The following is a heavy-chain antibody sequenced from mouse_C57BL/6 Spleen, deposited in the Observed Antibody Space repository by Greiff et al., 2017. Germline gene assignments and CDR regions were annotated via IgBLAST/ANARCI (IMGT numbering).Heavy chain of an antibody. CDR3: ARTPNYRNLYYFDY. CDR1: GFTFSSYA. CDR2: ISDGGSYT. V-gene: IGHV5-4*03. Sequence: EVKVEESGGGLVKPGGSLKLSCAASGFTFSSYAMSWVRQTPEKRLEWVATISDGGSYTYYPDNVKGRFPISRDNAKNNLYLQMSHLKSEDTAMYYCARTPNYRNLYYFDYGGQGTTLTVSS. D-gene: IGHD2-5*01. J-gene: IGHJ2*01.